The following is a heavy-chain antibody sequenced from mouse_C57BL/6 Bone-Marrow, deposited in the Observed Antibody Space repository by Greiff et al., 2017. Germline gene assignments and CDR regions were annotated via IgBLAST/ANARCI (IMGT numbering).Heavy chain of an antibody. J-gene: IGHJ4*01. CDR1: GFTFSDYG. V-gene: IGHV5-17*01. CDR3: AREAYSNYYAMDY. Sequence: EVKLMESGGGLVKPGGSLKLSCAASGFTFSDYGMHWVRQAPEKGLEWVAYISSGSSTIYYADTVKGRFTISRDNAKNTPFLQMTSLRSEDTAMYYCAREAYSNYYAMDYWGQGTSVTVSS. CDR2: ISSGSSTI. D-gene: IGHD2-5*01.